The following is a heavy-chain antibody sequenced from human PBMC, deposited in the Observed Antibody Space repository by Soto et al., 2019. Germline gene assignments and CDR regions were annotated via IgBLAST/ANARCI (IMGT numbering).Heavy chain of an antibody. CDR3: ARAPPAGTFWSGYFYYFDY. CDR2: INPSGGST. CDR1: GYTFTSYY. Sequence: ASVKVSCKASGYTFTSYYIHWVRQARGQGLEWMGIINPSGGSTSYAQKFQGRVTMTRDTSTSTVYMELSSLRSEDTAVYYCARAPPAGTFWSGYFYYFDYWGQGTLVTVSS. V-gene: IGHV1-46*01. J-gene: IGHJ4*02. D-gene: IGHD3-3*01.